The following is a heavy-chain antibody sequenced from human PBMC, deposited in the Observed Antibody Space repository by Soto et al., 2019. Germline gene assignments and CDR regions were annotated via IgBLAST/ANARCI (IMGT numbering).Heavy chain of an antibody. J-gene: IGHJ6*02. CDR2: IIPIFGTA. CDR1: GGTFSSYA. D-gene: IGHD3-10*01. V-gene: IGHV1-69*13. CDR3: AREADYGSGSYYNYYYGMDV. Sequence: ASVKVSCKASGGTFSSYAISWVRQAPGQGLEWMGGIIPIFGTANYAQKFQGRVTITADESTSTAYMELSSLRSEDTAVYYCAREADYGSGSYYNYYYGMDVWGQGTTVTVSS.